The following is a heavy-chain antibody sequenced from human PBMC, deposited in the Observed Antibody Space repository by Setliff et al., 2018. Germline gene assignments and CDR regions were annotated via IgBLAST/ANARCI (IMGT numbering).Heavy chain of an antibody. Sequence: ASVKVSCKVSGYTLTELSMHWVRQAPGKGLEWMGGFDPEDGETIYAQKFQGKVTMTEDTSTDTAYMELSRLRSEDTAVYYCATAADFNYYDSSDSGTHYYYYYMDVWGKGTTVTVSS. D-gene: IGHD3-22*01. J-gene: IGHJ6*03. CDR2: FDPEDGET. CDR1: GYTLTELS. V-gene: IGHV1-24*01. CDR3: ATAADFNYYDSSDSGTHYYYYYMDV.